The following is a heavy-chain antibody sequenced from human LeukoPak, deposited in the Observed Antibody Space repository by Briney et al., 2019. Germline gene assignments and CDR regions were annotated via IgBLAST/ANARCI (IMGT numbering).Heavy chain of an antibody. CDR3: ARRSCSGGTCYESRGWFDS. Sequence: ASVKVSCKASGYTFIGYYIHWVRQAPGQGLEWMGWINPSTGGTNYAQKFQGRVTMTRDTSTSSVYMELSSLRSEDTAVYYCARRSCSGGTCYESRGWFDSWGQGTLVTVSS. CDR1: GYTFIGYY. J-gene: IGHJ5*01. V-gene: IGHV1-2*02. D-gene: IGHD2-15*01. CDR2: INPSTGGT.